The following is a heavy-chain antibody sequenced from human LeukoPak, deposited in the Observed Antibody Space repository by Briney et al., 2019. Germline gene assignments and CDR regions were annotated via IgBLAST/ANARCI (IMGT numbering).Heavy chain of an antibody. CDR2: ISYDGSNK. D-gene: IGHD1-26*01. Sequence: GGSLRLSCAASGFTFSSYGMHWVRQAPGKRLEWVAVISYDGSNKYYADSVKGRFTISRDNSKNTVYLQMNSLRAEDTAVYYCAKDRFAGATRYYFDYWGQGTLVTVSS. J-gene: IGHJ4*02. CDR3: AKDRFAGATRYYFDY. V-gene: IGHV3-30*18. CDR1: GFTFSSYG.